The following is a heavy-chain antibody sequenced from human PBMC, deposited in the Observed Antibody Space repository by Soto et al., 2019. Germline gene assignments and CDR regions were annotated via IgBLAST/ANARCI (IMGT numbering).Heavy chain of an antibody. Sequence: QVQLVESGGGVVQPGRSLRLSCAVSGFTFSSYGMHWVRQAPGKGLEWVAVIWSDGSSESYSDSVKGRFSISRDNSKNTRYLQMDSLRGEDTAVYYCARDRTSYHYSDHWGQGTLVTVSS. J-gene: IGHJ4*02. CDR3: ARDRTSYHYSDH. CDR1: GFTFSSYG. CDR2: IWSDGSSE. V-gene: IGHV3-33*01. D-gene: IGHD3-16*01.